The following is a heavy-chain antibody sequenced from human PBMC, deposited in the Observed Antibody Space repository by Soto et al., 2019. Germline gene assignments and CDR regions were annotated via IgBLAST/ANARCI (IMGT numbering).Heavy chain of an antibody. V-gene: IGHV3-21*01. Sequence: GGSLRLSCAASGFTFSSYSMNWVRQAPGKGLEWVSSISISSSYIYYADSVKGRFTISRDNAKNSLYLKMNSLRAEDTAVYYGARPGGFNVFDIRGHGTMDPVS. CDR1: GFTFSSYS. D-gene: IGHD3-10*01. CDR2: ISISSSYI. J-gene: IGHJ3*02. CDR3: ARPGGFNVFDI.